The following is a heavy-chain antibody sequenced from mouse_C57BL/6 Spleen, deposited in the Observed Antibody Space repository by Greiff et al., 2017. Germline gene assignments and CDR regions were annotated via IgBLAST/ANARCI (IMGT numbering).Heavy chain of an antibody. CDR1: GYTFTDYE. Sequence: VQLQQSGAELVRPGASVTLSCKASGYTFTDYEMHWVKQTPVHGLEWIGAIDPETGGTAYNQKFKGKAILTADKSSSTAYMELRSLTSEDSAVYYCTYPPTVVSDYWGQGTTLTVSS. CDR2: IDPETGGT. V-gene: IGHV1-15*01. D-gene: IGHD1-1*01. CDR3: TYPPTVVSDY. J-gene: IGHJ2*01.